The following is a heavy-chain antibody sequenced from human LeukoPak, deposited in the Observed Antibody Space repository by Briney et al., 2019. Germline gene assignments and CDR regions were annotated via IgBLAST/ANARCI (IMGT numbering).Heavy chain of an antibody. Sequence: SETLSLTCAVYGGSFSGYYWSWIRQPPGKGLEWIGTIYYSGNTYYNPSLKSRVTISVDTSKNQFSLRLSSVTAADTAVYYCARHICDAGSCYSLDYWGQGTLVTVSS. V-gene: IGHV4-34*01. CDR1: GGSFSGYY. CDR2: IYYSGNT. CDR3: ARHICDAGSCYSLDY. D-gene: IGHD2-15*01. J-gene: IGHJ4*02.